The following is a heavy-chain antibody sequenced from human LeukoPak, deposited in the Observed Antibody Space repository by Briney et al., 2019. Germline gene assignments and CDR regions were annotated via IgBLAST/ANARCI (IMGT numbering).Heavy chain of an antibody. CDR1: GFTFSSYE. CDR2: ISSSGSTI. J-gene: IGHJ6*03. V-gene: IGHV3-48*03. D-gene: IGHD6-25*01. Sequence: GGSLRLSCAASGFTFSSYEMNWVRQVPGKGLEWVSYISSSGSTIYYADSVKGRFTISRDNAKNSLYLQMNSLRAEDTAVYYCARDSHAAPNAMDVWGKGTTVTVSS. CDR3: ARDSHAAPNAMDV.